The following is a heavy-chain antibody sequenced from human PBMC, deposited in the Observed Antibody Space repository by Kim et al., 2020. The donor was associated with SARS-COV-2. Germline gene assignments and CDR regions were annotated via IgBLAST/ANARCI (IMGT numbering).Heavy chain of an antibody. V-gene: IGHV1-18*01. CDR2: ISAYNGNT. D-gene: IGHD6-13*01. J-gene: IGHJ4*02. Sequence: ASVKVSCKASGYTFTSYGISWVRQAPGQGLEWMGWISAYNGNTNYAQKLQGRVTMTTDTSTSTAYMELRSLRSDDTAVYYCARGTSYSSSWLQREYYFDYWGQGTLVTVSS. CDR1: GYTFTSYG. CDR3: ARGTSYSSSWLQREYYFDY.